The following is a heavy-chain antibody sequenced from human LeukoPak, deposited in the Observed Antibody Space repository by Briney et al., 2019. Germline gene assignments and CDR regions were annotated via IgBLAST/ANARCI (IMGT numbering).Heavy chain of an antibody. CDR3: ARANTDYYDSSGYDFDH. CDR2: IYYSGST. D-gene: IGHD3-22*01. Sequence: SETLSLTCTVSGGSISSYYWSWIRQPPGKGLEWIGYIYYSGSTNYNPSLKSRVTISVDTSKNQFSLKLSSVTAADTAVYYCARANTDYYDSSGYDFDHWGQGTLVTVSS. CDR1: GGSISSYY. V-gene: IGHV4-59*01. J-gene: IGHJ4*02.